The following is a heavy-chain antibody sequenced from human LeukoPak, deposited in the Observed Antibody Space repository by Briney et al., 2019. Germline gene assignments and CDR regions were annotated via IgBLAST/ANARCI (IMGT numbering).Heavy chain of an antibody. CDR1: GGSLSGYY. CDR2: INHSGST. Sequence: SETLSLTCAVYGGSLSGYYWRCIRQPPGKGLEWIGEINHSGSTNYNPSVKSRVTISIDTSKNEFYLKLSSVTAADTAVYYCARRCCRGRDWFDPWGQGTLVTVSS. V-gene: IGHV4-34*01. CDR3: ARRCCRGRDWFDP. J-gene: IGHJ5*02. D-gene: IGHD3-16*01.